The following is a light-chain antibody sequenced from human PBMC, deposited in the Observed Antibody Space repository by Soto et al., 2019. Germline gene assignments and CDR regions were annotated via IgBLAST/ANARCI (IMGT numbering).Light chain of an antibody. CDR1: ISNIAAGYD. CDR2: DNA. CDR3: QSYDSSLSAVV. J-gene: IGLJ3*02. V-gene: IGLV1-40*01. Sequence: QTVVTQPPSVSGAPGQRVTISCTGSISNIAAGYDVHWYQQLPETAPKLLIYDNANRPSGVPDRFSGSTSGTSASLANTGLQAEDEADYYCQSYDSSLSAVVFGGGTKLTVL.